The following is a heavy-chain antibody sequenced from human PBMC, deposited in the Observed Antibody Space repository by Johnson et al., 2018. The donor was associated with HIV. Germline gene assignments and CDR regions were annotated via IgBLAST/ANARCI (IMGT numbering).Heavy chain of an antibody. CDR2: IRYDGSNK. V-gene: IGHV3-30*02. J-gene: IGHJ3*02. CDR1: GFTFSSYG. CDR3: ANIGSGWYSDAFDI. Sequence: QVQLVESGGGVVQPGGSLRLSCAASGFTFSSYGMHWVRQAPGKGLEWVAFIRYDGSNKYYADSVKGRFTISRDNSKNTLYLQMNSLRAEDTAVYYCANIGSGWYSDAFDIWGQGTMVTVSS. D-gene: IGHD6-19*01.